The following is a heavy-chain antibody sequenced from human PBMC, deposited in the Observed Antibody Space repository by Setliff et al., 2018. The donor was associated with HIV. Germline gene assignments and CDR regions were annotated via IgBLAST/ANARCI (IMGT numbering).Heavy chain of an antibody. V-gene: IGHV3-20*04. J-gene: IGHJ6*03. CDR1: GFTFDDYG. D-gene: IGHD6-19*01. CDR3: AKAKWLPRNSFYYYMDV. Sequence: PGGSLRLSCAASGFTFDDYGMSWVRQAPGKGLEWVSGINWNGGSTGYADSVRGRFTFSRDNGKNSLYLQMNSLRAEDTGLYYCAKAKWLPRNSFYYYMDVWDKGTTVTVSS. CDR2: INWNGGST.